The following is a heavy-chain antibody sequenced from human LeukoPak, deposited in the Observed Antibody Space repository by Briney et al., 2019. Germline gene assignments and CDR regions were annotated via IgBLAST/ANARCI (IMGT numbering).Heavy chain of an antibody. V-gene: IGHV1-2*02. D-gene: IGHD2-8*01. Sequence: ASVKVSCKTSGYAFSDYSMHWVRQAPGQGLEWMGWINPNSGATNYAQKFQGRVTMTRATSVSTAYLELTRLTSDDAAVYYYSTEDKYCTSATCVDYWGQGTLVTVSS. CDR2: INPNSGAT. CDR1: GYAFSDYS. CDR3: STEDKYCTSATCVDY. J-gene: IGHJ4*02.